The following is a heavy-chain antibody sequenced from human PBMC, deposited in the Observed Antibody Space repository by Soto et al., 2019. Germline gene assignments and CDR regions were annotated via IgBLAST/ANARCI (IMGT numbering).Heavy chain of an antibody. CDR2: TRNKANSYTT. CDR3: ARVSSGYYSDY. Sequence: EVQLVESGGGLVQPGGSLRLSCAASGFTFSDHYMDWVRQAPGKGLEWVGRTRNKANSYTTEYAASVKGRFTISRDDSKNAQYLQMNSLKTEDTAVDYCARVSSGYYSDYWGQGTLVTVSS. CDR1: GFTFSDHY. V-gene: IGHV3-72*01. J-gene: IGHJ4*02. D-gene: IGHD3-22*01.